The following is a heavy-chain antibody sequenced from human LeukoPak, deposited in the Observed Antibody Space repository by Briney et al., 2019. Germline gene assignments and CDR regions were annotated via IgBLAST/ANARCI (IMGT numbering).Heavy chain of an antibody. CDR1: GFTFSSYA. V-gene: IGHV3-30-3*01. Sequence: GGSLRLSCAASGFTFSSYAMHWVRQAPGKGLEWVAVISYDGSNKYYADSVEGRFTISRDNSKNTLYLQMNSLRAEDTAVYYCASPPSPATYGPVDYWGQGTLVTVSS. CDR2: ISYDGSNK. CDR3: ASPPSPATYGPVDY. D-gene: IGHD3-16*01. J-gene: IGHJ4*02.